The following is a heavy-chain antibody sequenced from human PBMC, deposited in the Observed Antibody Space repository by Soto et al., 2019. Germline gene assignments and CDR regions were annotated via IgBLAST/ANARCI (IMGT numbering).Heavy chain of an antibody. CDR3: ARGGWGYRSGYANFDY. CDR2: INHSGST. J-gene: IGHJ4*02. Sequence: QVQLQQWGAGLLKPSETLSLTCAVYGGSFSGYYWSWIRQPPGKGLEWIGEINHSGSTNYNPSLKSRVTISVDTSKHQFSLKLSSVTAADTAVYYCARGGWGYRSGYANFDYWGQGTLVTVSS. V-gene: IGHV4-34*01. CDR1: GGSFSGYY. D-gene: IGHD6-19*01.